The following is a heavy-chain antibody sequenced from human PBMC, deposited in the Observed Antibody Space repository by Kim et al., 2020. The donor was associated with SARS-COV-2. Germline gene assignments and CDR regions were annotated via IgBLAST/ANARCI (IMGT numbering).Heavy chain of an antibody. CDR1: GYSFTSYW. Sequence: GESLKISCKGSGYSFTSYWISWVRQMPGKGLEWMGRIDPSDSYTNYSPSFQGHVTISADKSISTAYLQWSSLKASDTAMYYCARHPPQALAAGRDYFDYWGQGTLVTVSS. CDR2: IDPSDSYT. J-gene: IGHJ4*02. D-gene: IGHD6-13*01. CDR3: ARHPPQALAAGRDYFDY. V-gene: IGHV5-10-1*01.